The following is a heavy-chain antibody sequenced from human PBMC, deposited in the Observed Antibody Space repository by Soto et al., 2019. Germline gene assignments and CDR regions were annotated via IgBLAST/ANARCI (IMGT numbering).Heavy chain of an antibody. CDR1: GFIFRTYS. CDR2: ISYDGSNK. CDR3: AKSTVTRGYYYGMDV. D-gene: IGHD4-17*01. J-gene: IGHJ6*02. V-gene: IGHV3-30*04. Sequence: PGGSLRLSCAASGFIFRTYSMHWVRQAPGKGLEWVAVISYDGSNKYYADSVKGRFTISRDNSKNTLYLQMNSLRAEDTAVYYCAKSTVTRGYYYGMDVWGQGTTVTVSS.